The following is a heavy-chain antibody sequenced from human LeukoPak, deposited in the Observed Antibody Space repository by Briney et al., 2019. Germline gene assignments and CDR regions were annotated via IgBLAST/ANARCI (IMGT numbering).Heavy chain of an antibody. J-gene: IGHJ4*02. CDR1: GFTFSSYG. V-gene: IGHV3-33*01. CDR2: IWYDGSNK. Sequence: GRSLRLSCAASGFTFSSYGMHWVRQAPGKGLEWVAVIWYDGSNKYYADSVKGLFTISRDNSKNTLYLQMNSLRAEDTAVYYCARAGTTVILDYWGQGTLVTVSS. D-gene: IGHD4-17*01. CDR3: ARAGTTVILDY.